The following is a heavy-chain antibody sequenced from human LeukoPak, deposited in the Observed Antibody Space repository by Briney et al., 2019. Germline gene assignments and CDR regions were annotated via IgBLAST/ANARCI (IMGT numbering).Heavy chain of an antibody. CDR2: ISGSGTDI. CDR3: ARSHYYGLDV. CDR1: GFSFSDHY. V-gene: IGHV3-11*01. Sequence: PGGSLRLSCAASGFSFSDHYMRWIRQAPGTGLEWVSSISGSGTDIYYADSVKGRFTISRDNAKNSLYLQMSSLRGEDTAVYYCARSHYYGLDVWGQGTTVTVSS. J-gene: IGHJ6*02. D-gene: IGHD3-10*01.